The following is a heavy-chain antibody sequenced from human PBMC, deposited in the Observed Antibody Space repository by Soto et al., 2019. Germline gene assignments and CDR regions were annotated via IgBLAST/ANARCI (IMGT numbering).Heavy chain of an antibody. V-gene: IGHV3-11*06. CDR2: ISSSASYR. CDR1: GFSFGDYY. J-gene: IGHJ4*02. Sequence: QVQLVESGGRLVKPGGSLRLSCAASGFSFGDYYMSWIRQAPGKGLEWISFISSSASYRDYADSVRGRFTISRDNVNNSVYLQMNSLTVEDTAVYYCVKDGGDSGSSIAVNWGRGTLVTVSS. CDR3: VKDGGDSGSSIAVN. D-gene: IGHD1-26*01.